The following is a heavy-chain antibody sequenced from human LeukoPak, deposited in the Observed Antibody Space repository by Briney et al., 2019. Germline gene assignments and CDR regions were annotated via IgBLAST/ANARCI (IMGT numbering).Heavy chain of an antibody. CDR3: ARDLLVDTADY. CDR2: ISSSSSYI. V-gene: IGHV3-21*01. CDR1: GFAFSSYS. J-gene: IGHJ4*02. D-gene: IGHD5-18*01. Sequence: GGSLRLSCAASGFAFSSYSMNWVRQAPGKGLEWVSSISSSSSYIYYADSVKGRFTISRDNAKNSLYLQMNSLRAEDTAVYYCARDLLVDTADYGARETVVTVSS.